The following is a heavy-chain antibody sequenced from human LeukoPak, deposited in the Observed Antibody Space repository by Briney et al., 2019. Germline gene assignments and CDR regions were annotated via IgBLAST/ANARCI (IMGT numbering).Heavy chain of an antibody. CDR1: GFTFTSYA. V-gene: IGHV3-23*01. CDR3: AKDPPCSSTTCYEFFEY. J-gene: IGHJ4*02. CDR2: ISGSGGST. Sequence: GGSLRLSCAASGFTFTSYAMSWVRQAPGKGLEWVSAISGSGGSTYYTDSVKGRFTISRDSSTSTLYLQMSSLRAEDTAIYYCAKDPPCSSTTCYEFFEYWGQGTLVTVSS. D-gene: IGHD2-2*01.